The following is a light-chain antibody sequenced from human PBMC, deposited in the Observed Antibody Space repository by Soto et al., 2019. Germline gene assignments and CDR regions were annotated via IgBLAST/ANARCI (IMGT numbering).Light chain of an antibody. CDR3: QQYDSSPRT. Sequence: DIQMTKLHSSLSASNGDRVTITCRSSQVITNDLGWYQQKPGKAPKRLIYAASTLQSGVPSRFSGSGSGTDFTLTISRLESEDIAVYYCQQYDSSPRTFDQGAKVDIK. CDR2: AAS. J-gene: IGKJ1*01. V-gene: IGKV1-17*01. CDR1: QVITND.